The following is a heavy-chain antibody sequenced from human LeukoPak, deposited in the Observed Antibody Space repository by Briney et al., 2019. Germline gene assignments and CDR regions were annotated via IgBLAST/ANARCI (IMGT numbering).Heavy chain of an antibody. V-gene: IGHV3-23*01. D-gene: IGHD3-22*01. CDR2: ISGSGGST. J-gene: IGHJ4*02. Sequence: PGGSLRLSCAASGFTFSSYAMSWVRQAPGKGLEWVSAISGSGGSTYYADSVKGRFTISRDNSKNTLYLQMSSLRAEDTAVYYCASTYYYDSSGYYPFDYWGQGSLVTVSS. CDR1: GFTFSSYA. CDR3: ASTYYYDSSGYYPFDY.